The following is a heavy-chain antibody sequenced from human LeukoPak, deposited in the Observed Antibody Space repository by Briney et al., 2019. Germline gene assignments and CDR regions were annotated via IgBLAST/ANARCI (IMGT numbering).Heavy chain of an antibody. J-gene: IGHJ4*02. CDR2: INSDGRTT. CDR3: GRGMRGYYGLDY. V-gene: IGHV3-74*01. D-gene: IGHD3-10*01. Sequence: GGSLRLPCAASGFTFSTYAMHWVRQVPGKGLVWVSHINSDGRTTDYADSVRGRFTISRDNAKNTLYLQMNRLTVEDTAVYYCGRGMRGYYGLDYWGQGFLVTVSS. CDR1: GFTFSTYA.